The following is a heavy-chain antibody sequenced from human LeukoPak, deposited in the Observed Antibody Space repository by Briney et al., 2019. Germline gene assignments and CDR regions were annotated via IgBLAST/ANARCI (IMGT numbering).Heavy chain of an antibody. Sequence: GGSLRLSCAASGFTLSSYWMSCGRQAPGKGLGWVSNIKQDGSEKYYVDSVKGRFTISRDNAKNSLYLQMNSLRADDTAVYYCARDYSSSWYVFKTPYSFDYWGQGTLVTVSS. CDR3: ARDYSSSWYVFKTPYSFDY. J-gene: IGHJ4*02. CDR2: IKQDGSEK. V-gene: IGHV3-7*01. CDR1: GFTLSSYW. D-gene: IGHD6-13*01.